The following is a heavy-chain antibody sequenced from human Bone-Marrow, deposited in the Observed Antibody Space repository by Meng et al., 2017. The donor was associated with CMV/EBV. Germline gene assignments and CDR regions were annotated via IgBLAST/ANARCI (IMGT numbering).Heavy chain of an antibody. Sequence: SETLSLTCTVSGGSISSYYWSWIRQPPGKGLEWIGYIYYSGSTNYNPSLKSRVTISVDTSKNQFSLKLSSVTAADTAVYYCARVPYSNYDYYYGIDVWGQGTTVTVSS. J-gene: IGHJ6*02. CDR2: IYYSGST. V-gene: IGHV4-59*01. CDR1: GGSISSYY. D-gene: IGHD4-11*01. CDR3: ARVPYSNYDYYYGIDV.